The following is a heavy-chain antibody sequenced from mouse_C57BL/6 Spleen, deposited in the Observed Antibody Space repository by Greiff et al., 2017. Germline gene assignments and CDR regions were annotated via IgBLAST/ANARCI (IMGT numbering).Heavy chain of an antibody. CDR2: FHPYNDDT. CDR3: ATHYYGSDWYFDV. D-gene: IGHD1-1*01. V-gene: IGHV1-47*01. Sequence: LVESGAELVKPGASVKMSCKASGYTFTTYPIEWMKQNHGKSLEWIGNFHPYNDDTKYNEKFKGKATLTVEKSSSTVYLELSRLTSDDSAVYYCATHYYGSDWYFDVWGTGTTVTVSS. CDR1: GYTFTTYP. J-gene: IGHJ1*03.